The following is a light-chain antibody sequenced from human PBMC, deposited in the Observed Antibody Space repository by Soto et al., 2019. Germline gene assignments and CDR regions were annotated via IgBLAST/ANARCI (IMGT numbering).Light chain of an antibody. J-gene: IGKJ5*01. CDR1: QSISSN. Sequence: EIVMTQSPATLSVSPGEGATLSCRASQSISSNLAWYQQKPGQAPRLLIYGASTRATGIPARFSGSGSGTELTLTISSLQSEDFAVYDCQQYNDWPPTFGQGTRLEIK. CDR2: GAS. CDR3: QQYNDWPPT. V-gene: IGKV3-15*01.